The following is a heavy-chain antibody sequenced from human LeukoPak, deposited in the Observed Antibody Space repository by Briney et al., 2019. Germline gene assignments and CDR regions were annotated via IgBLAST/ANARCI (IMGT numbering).Heavy chain of an antibody. D-gene: IGHD3-22*01. V-gene: IGHV1-46*01. Sequence: ASVKVSCKASGYTFTSYYMHWVRQAPGQGLERMGIINPSGGSTSYAQKFQGRVTMTRDTSTSTVYMELSSLRSEDTAVYYCARDWDIYYDSSGYLNYWGQGTLVTVSS. CDR1: GYTFTSYY. J-gene: IGHJ4*02. CDR2: INPSGGST. CDR3: ARDWDIYYDSSGYLNY.